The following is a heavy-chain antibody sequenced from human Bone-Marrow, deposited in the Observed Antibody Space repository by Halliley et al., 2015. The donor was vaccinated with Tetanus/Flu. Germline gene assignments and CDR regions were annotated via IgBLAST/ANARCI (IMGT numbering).Heavy chain of an antibody. V-gene: IGHV4-59*01. D-gene: IGHD3-22*01. Sequence: TLSLTCTVSGGSISTYYWSWTRQPPGKGLEWIGCIYYSGTTNYNPSLKSRVTISVDTSKSQFSLKLASVTAADTAVYYCARAPPFDYDLDVRGIHNFDHWGQGTLVTVSS. CDR1: GGSISTYY. CDR2: IYYSGTT. CDR3: ARAPPFDYDLDVRGIHNFDH. J-gene: IGHJ4*02.